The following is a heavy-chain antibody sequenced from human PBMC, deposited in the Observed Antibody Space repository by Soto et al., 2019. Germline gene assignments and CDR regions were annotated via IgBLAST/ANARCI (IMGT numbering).Heavy chain of an antibody. CDR3: ARDGVEYSSSFPGSPYYYYMDV. Sequence: SGRECKTCADYDGVYSGDCWTWISQPPGKGLEWIGEINHSGSTNYNPSLKSRVTISVDTSKNQSSLKLSSVTAADTAVYYCARDGVEYSSSFPGSPYYYYMDVWGKGTTVTVSS. CDR1: DGVYSGDC. CDR2: INHSGST. J-gene: IGHJ6*03. V-gene: IGHV4-34*01. D-gene: IGHD6-6*01.